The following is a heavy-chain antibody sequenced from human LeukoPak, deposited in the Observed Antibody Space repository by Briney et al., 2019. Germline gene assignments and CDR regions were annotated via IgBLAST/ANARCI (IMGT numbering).Heavy chain of an antibody. CDR3: ANHLACGSMSCPPFDN. CDR1: GFTVSSNY. V-gene: IGHV3-53*01. D-gene: IGHD2-2*01. CDR2: IYSGGST. Sequence: GGSLRLSCAASGFTVSSNYMSWVRQAPGKGLEWVSVIYSGGSTYYADSVKGRFTISRDTSKNTLYLQMNSLRAEDTAVYYCANHLACGSMSCPPFDNWGQGTLVTVSS. J-gene: IGHJ4*02.